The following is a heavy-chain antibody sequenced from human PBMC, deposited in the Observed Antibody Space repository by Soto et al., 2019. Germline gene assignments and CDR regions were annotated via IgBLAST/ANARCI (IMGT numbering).Heavy chain of an antibody. J-gene: IGHJ4*02. Sequence: GGSLRLSCAASGFTFSSYAMSWVRQAPGKGLEWVSAISGSGGSTYYADSVKGRFTISRDNSKNTLYLQMNSLRAEDTAVYYCSKAGCDSCYPITLVFYFDYWGQGTLVTVSS. CDR3: SKAGCDSCYPITLVFYFDY. CDR2: ISGSGGST. D-gene: IGHD2-2*01. CDR1: GFTFSSYA. V-gene: IGHV3-23*01.